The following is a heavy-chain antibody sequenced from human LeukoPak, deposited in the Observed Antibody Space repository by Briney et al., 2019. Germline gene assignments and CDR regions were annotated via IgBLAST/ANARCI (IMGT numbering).Heavy chain of an antibody. Sequence: SQTLSLTCAVSGGSISSDDYSWSWIRQPPGKGLEWIGEINHSGSTNYNPSLKSRVTISVDTSKNQFSLKLSSVTAADTAVYYCARALREGSGSYYTHAFDIWGQGTMVTVSS. D-gene: IGHD3-10*01. CDR1: GGSISSDDYS. CDR2: INHSGST. CDR3: ARALREGSGSYYTHAFDI. V-gene: IGHV4-30-2*01. J-gene: IGHJ3*02.